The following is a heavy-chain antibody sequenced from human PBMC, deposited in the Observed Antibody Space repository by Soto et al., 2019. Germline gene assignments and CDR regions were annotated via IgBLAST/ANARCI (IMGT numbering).Heavy chain of an antibody. CDR1: GVTFSSYA. V-gene: IGHV1-69*01. D-gene: IGHD3-22*01. Sequence: QVQLVQSGAEVKKPGSSVKVSCKASGVTFSSYAISWVRQAPGQGFEWMGGIIPIFGTANYAQKFQVRVTITADESTSTAYLELSSLRSEYTSLYYCARVLMEYYDSSGYAFDIWGIRTRVTVSS. CDR3: ARVLMEYYDSSGYAFDI. CDR2: IIPIFGTA. J-gene: IGHJ3*02.